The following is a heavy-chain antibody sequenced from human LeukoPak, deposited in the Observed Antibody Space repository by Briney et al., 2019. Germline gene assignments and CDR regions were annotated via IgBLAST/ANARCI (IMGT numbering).Heavy chain of an antibody. CDR3: ARHYYESSGYYAFDI. Sequence: GGSLRLSCAASGITFSSFWMSWVRHAPGKGLEWVASIKEDESEQNYVDSVKGRFTISRDNAQSSLYLQMNSLRAEDTAVYYCARHYYESSGYYAFDIWGQGTMVTVSS. CDR2: IKEDESEQ. V-gene: IGHV3-7*01. D-gene: IGHD3-22*01. J-gene: IGHJ3*02. CDR1: GITFSSFW.